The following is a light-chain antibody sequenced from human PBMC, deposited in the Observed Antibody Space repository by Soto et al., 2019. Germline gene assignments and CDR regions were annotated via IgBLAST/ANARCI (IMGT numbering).Light chain of an antibody. J-gene: IGLJ1*01. CDR3: SSYTTSSTYV. CDR2: DVG. Sequence: QSALTQPASVSGSPGQSITISCTGTSSVVGYYNYVSWYQQHPGKAPKLMVYDVGNRPSGVSHRFSGSKSGNTASLTISGLQAEDEADYYCSSYTTSSTYVFGTGTKLTVL. CDR1: SSVVGYYNY. V-gene: IGLV2-14*03.